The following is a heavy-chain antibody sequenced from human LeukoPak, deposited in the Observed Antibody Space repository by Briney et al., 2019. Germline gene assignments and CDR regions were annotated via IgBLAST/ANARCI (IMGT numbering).Heavy chain of an antibody. J-gene: IGHJ4*02. D-gene: IGHD2-15*01. CDR3: AKDPRGDCSGGSCHYLHY. Sequence: GGSLRLSCAVSGFTFSSYAMSWVRQAPGKGLEWVSAISGSGGGTYYAYSVKGRFTISRDNSKNTLYLQMNSLRADDTAVYYCAKDPRGDCSGGSCHYLHYWGQGTLVTVSS. CDR1: GFTFSSYA. V-gene: IGHV3-23*01. CDR2: ISGSGGGT.